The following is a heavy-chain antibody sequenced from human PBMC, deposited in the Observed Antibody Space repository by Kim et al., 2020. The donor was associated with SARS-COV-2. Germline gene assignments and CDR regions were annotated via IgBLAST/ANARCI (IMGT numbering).Heavy chain of an antibody. CDR1: GFTFSSYA. V-gene: IGHV3-30-3*01. D-gene: IGHD6-13*01. Sequence: GGSLRLSCAASGFTFSSYAMHWVRQAPGKGLEWVTVISYDGSNKYYADSVKGRFTISRDNSKNTLYLQMNSLRAEDTAVYYCAKGKGYSGPMEYVDQWVQETLDTVPS. CDR2: ISYDGSNK. CDR3: AKGKGYSGPMEYVDQ. J-gene: IGHJ4*02.